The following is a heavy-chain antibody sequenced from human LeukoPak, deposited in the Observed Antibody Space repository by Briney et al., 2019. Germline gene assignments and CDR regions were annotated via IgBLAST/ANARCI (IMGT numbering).Heavy chain of an antibody. D-gene: IGHD3-3*01. CDR3: ARWIHDSEGFDP. J-gene: IGHJ5*02. CDR2: TYYRSQWLN. V-gene: IGHV6-1*01. Sequence: SQTLSLTCAISGDSVSSDSAAWNWIRQSPSRGLEWLGRTYYRSQWLNDYAESVKSRITINPDTSKNHFSLQLFSVTPEDTAVYYYARWIHDSEGFDPWGQGTLVTVSS. CDR1: GDSVSSDSAA.